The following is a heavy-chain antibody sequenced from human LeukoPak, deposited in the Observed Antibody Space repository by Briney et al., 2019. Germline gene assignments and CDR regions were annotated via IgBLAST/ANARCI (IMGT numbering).Heavy chain of an antibody. CDR3: ARGGWQLEAFDI. D-gene: IGHD6-6*01. CDR1: GGSISSGSYY. V-gene: IGHV4-61*02. CDR2: IYTSGST. J-gene: IGHJ3*02. Sequence: SETLSLTCTVSGGSISSGSYYWSWIRQPAGKGLEWIGRIYTSGSTNYNPSLKSRVTISADTSKNQFSLKLSSVTAADTAVYYCARGGWQLEAFDIWGQGTMVTVSS.